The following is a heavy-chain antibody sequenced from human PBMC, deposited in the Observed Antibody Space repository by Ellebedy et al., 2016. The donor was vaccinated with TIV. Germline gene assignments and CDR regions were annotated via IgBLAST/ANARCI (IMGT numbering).Heavy chain of an antibody. Sequence: MPSETLSLTCTVSGDSVSSSGYYWSWIRQPPGKGLEWIGYIYYNGHTVYSPSLKSRVTISLDTSQNQFSLKLASVTAADTAVYYCPRRGYFDLWGRGTLVTVSS. CDR1: GDSVSSSGYY. CDR3: PRRGYFDL. V-gene: IGHV4-61*08. J-gene: IGHJ2*01. CDR2: IYYNGHT.